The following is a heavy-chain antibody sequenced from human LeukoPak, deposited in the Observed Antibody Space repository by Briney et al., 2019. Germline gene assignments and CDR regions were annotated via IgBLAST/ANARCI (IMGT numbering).Heavy chain of an antibody. J-gene: IGHJ4*02. CDR1: GGSLSSYY. CDR3: ARAPGIAAAGTHFDF. CDR2: MYYRGST. Sequence: PSETLSLTCTVSGGSLSSYYGSWIRPPPGRGREWVGYMYYRGSTKHTPSLKSRVTISVDTSKNQFSLKLSSVTAGDTAVYYWARAPGIAAAGTHFDFWGQGTLVTVSS. V-gene: IGHV4-59*01. D-gene: IGHD6-13*01.